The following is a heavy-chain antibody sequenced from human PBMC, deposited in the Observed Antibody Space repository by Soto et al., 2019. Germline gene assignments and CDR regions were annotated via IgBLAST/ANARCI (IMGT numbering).Heavy chain of an antibody. V-gene: IGHV1-3*04. J-gene: IGHJ1*01. Sequence: ASVKVSCKASGYTFTSYVMHWVRQAPGQRLEWMGWINTGNGNTKYSQKFQGRVTITRDTSASTAYMELSSLRSEDTAVYYCAKGETIAGFHHWGHGTLVTVSS. CDR2: INTGNGNT. CDR3: AKGETIAGFHH. D-gene: IGHD6-13*01. CDR1: GYTFTSYV.